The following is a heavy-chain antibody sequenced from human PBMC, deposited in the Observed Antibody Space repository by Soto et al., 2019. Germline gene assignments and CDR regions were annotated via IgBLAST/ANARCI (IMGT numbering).Heavy chain of an antibody. CDR3: DRADKYYYDSSGHFDY. D-gene: IGHD3-22*01. J-gene: IGHJ4*02. CDR2: IWYDGSNK. Sequence: GGSLRLSCAASGFTFSSYGMHWVRQAPGKGLEWVAVIWYDGSNKYYADSVKGRFTISRDNSKNTLYLQMNSLRAEDTAVYYCDRADKYYYDSSGHFDYWGQGTLVTVSS. CDR1: GFTFSSYG. V-gene: IGHV3-33*01.